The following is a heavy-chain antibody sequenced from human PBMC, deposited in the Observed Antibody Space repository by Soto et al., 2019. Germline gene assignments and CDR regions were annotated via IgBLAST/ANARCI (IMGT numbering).Heavy chain of an antibody. CDR1: GDYVRSLGFH. CDR2: IYNGGST. D-gene: IGHD3-3*01. J-gene: IGHJ4*02. CDR3: ARAPVGLDTISYFDY. Sequence: IHPLPCTVSGDYVRSLGFHWTWHRRPPGKGLEWIGYIYNGGSTYYRPSLESRMHMSLDATRNHYSLRLTSVTAADTAVYFCARAPVGLDTISYFDYWGQGKLVTVSS. V-gene: IGHV4-30-4*01.